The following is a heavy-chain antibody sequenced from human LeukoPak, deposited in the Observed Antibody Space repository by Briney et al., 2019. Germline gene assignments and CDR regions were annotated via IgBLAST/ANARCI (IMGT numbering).Heavy chain of an antibody. D-gene: IGHD6-13*01. V-gene: IGHV4-59*08. CDR1: GGSISSYY. CDR3: ARHPPYSSSWYVNGMDV. J-gene: IGHJ6*02. CDR2: IYYSGST. Sequence: SETLSLTCTVSGGSISSYYWSWIRQPPGKGLEWTGYIYYSGSTNYNPSLKSRVTISVDTSKNQFSLKLSSVTAADTAVYYCARHPPYSSSWYVNGMDVWGQGTTVTVSS.